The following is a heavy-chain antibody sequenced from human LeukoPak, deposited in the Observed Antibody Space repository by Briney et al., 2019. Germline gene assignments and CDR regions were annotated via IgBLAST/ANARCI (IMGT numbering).Heavy chain of an antibody. V-gene: IGHV1-18*01. CDR1: GYTFTSYG. J-gene: IGHJ4*02. CDR2: ISAYNGNT. D-gene: IGHD2-8*01. Sequence: ASVKVSCKASGYTFTSYGISWVRQAPGQGLEWMGWISAYNGNTNYAQKLQGRVTMTTDTSTSTAYMELRSLRSDDTAVYYCARDRARCCTNGVCYFGNDKDYWGQGTLVTVSS. CDR3: ARDRARCCTNGVCYFGNDKDY.